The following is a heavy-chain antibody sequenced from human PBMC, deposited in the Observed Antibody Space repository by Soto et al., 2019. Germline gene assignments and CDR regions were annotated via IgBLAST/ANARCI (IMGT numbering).Heavy chain of an antibody. CDR1: GFSFSYSW. CDR2: IRRDGSEK. CDR3: ARDRYYGDFDY. V-gene: IGHV3-7*01. D-gene: IGHD4-17*01. J-gene: IGHJ4*02. Sequence: PGGSLRLSCAASGFSFSYSWMSWVRQAPGKGLEWVANIRRDGSEKDYADSVKGRFAISRDNAKNSLYLQMNSLRVDDTAVYYCARDRYYGDFDYWGQGTLVTVSS.